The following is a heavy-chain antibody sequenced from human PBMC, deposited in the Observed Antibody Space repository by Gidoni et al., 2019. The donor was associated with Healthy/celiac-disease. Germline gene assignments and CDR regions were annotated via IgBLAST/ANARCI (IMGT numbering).Heavy chain of an antibody. CDR2: ISSSSSTI. CDR3: ARRSYFDY. J-gene: IGHJ4*02. V-gene: IGHV3-48*04. Sequence: EVQLVESGGGLVQPGGSLRLSCAASGFTCSSYGMNWVRQAPGRGLEWVSYISSSSSTISYADSVKGRFTISRDNAKNSLYLQMNSLRAEDTAVYYCARRSYFDYWGQGTLVTVSS. CDR1: GFTCSSYG.